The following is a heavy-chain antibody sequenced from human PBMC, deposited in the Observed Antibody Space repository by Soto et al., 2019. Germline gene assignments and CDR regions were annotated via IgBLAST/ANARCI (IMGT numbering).Heavy chain of an antibody. CDR2: LHHGGST. CDR3: AAATVTTISLDY. J-gene: IGHJ4*02. V-gene: IGHV4-34*01. Sequence: SETLSLTCAVYGGSFSGYYWSWIRQPPGGGLEWIGELHHGGSTNYNPSLESRATFSVDISKNQFFLKLSSVTAADTAVYYCAAATVTTISLDYWGQGTLVTVSS. D-gene: IGHD4-17*01. CDR1: GGSFSGYY.